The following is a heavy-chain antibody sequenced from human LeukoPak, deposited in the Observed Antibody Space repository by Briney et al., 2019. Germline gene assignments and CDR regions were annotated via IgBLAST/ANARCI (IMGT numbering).Heavy chain of an antibody. CDR2: IYYSGST. D-gene: IGHD4-23*01. CDR1: GGSISSYY. J-gene: IGHJ4*02. V-gene: IGHV4-59*01. CDR3: ARVSPVAKYYFDY. Sequence: SETLSLTCTVSGGSISSYYWSWIRQPPGKGLEWIGYIYYSGSTNYNPSLKSRVTISVDTSKNQFSLKLSSVTAADTAVYYCARVSPVAKYYFDYWGQGTLVTVSS.